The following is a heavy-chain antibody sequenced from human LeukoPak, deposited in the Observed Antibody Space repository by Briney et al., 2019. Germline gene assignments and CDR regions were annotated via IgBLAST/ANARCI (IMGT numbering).Heavy chain of an antibody. CDR1: GYTFTSYG. CDR3: ARSLSPSYDYVWGSYRYPAFDI. V-gene: IGHV1-18*04. Sequence: GASVKVSCKASGYTFTSYGISWVRQAPGQGLEWMGWISAYNGNTNYAQKLQGRVTMTTDTSTSTAYMELRSLRSDDTAMYYCARSLSPSYDYVWGSYRYPAFDIWGQGTMVTVSS. D-gene: IGHD3-16*02. J-gene: IGHJ3*02. CDR2: ISAYNGNT.